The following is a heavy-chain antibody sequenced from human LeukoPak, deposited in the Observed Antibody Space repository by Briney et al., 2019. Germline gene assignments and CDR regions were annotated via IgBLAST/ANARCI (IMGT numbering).Heavy chain of an antibody. D-gene: IGHD3-22*01. J-gene: IGHJ4*02. CDR3: AKEEMGYYYDSSGYYSIPYYFDY. V-gene: IGHV3-23*01. CDR1: GFTFSSYA. Sequence: PGGSLRLSCAASGFTFSSYAMSWVRQAPGKGLEWVSAIGGSGGSTYYADSEKGRFTISRDNSKNTLYLQMNSLRAEDTAVYYCAKEEMGYYYDSSGYYSIPYYFDYWGQGTLVTVSS. CDR2: IGGSGGST.